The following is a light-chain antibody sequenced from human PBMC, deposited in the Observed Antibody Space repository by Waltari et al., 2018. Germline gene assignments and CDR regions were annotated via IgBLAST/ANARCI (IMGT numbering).Light chain of an antibody. V-gene: IGKV3-20*01. J-gene: IGKJ2*01. CDR3: QQYGNSRYT. CDR2: GAS. Sequence: EIVLTQSPGTLSLSPGERATLSCRASQSVSDNYLAWYQQKPGQPPRVLIYGASSRASGTPDRFSGSGSGTDFTLTISRLEPEDFAVYYCQQYGNSRYTFGQGTKLELK. CDR1: QSVSDNY.